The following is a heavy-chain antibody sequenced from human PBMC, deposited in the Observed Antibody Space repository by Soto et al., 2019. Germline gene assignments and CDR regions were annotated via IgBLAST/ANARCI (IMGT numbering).Heavy chain of an antibody. V-gene: IGHV1-18*01. D-gene: IGHD6-19*01. J-gene: IGHJ4*02. CDR1: GYTFMTYG. CDR2: ITVNSGNT. CDR3: ARGLGGGWYHFDY. Sequence: QVQLVQSGLEVKNPGASVKVSCKASGYTFMTYGIGWVRQAPGQGLEWMGWITVNSGNTNYPQKFQGRVTMTTDTSTSTAYMELRSLTSDDTAVYYCARGLGGGWYHFDYWGQGTQVTVSS.